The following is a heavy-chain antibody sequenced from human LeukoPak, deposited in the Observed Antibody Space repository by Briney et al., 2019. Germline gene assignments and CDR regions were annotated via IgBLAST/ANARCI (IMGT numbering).Heavy chain of an antibody. D-gene: IGHD3-22*01. CDR2: MNTNNGNT. CDR1: GYTFNQYD. J-gene: IGHJ6*03. Sequence: ASVTVSFKASGYTFNQYDINWVRQATGQGLEWMGWMNTNNGNTGYAQKFQGRVTMTRDTSISTAYMELSSLTSEDTAVYYCARGFCYDSGVYIYYYYMDVWGKGTTVAVSS. CDR3: ARGFCYDSGVYIYYYYMDV. V-gene: IGHV1-8*01.